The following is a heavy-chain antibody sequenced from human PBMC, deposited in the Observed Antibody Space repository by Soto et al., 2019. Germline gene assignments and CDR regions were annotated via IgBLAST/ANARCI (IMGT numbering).Heavy chain of an antibody. J-gene: IGHJ5*02. CDR1: GGSISSYY. D-gene: IGHD6-13*01. CDR2: IYYSGST. CDR3: ARDHGSSWYNWFDP. Sequence: QVQLQESGPGLVKPSETLSLTCTVSGGSISSYYWSWIRQPPGKGLEWIGYIYYSGSTNYNPSLKSRVTISVDTSKNQFSLKLSSVTAADTAVYYCARDHGSSWYNWFDPWGQGTLVTASS. V-gene: IGHV4-59*01.